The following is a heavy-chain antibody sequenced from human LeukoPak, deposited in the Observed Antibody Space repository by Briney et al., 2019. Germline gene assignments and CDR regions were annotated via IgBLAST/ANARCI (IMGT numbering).Heavy chain of an antibody. CDR1: GFPFNTYA. CDR3: AKLAFYETSAPLRDISF. CDR2: IRPTGTNT. Sequence: GGSLRLSCAASGFPFNTYAMRWVRQAPGKGLEYISVIRPTGTNTYYASSVKGRFTISRDDFRTTVYLQMSSLRAEDTAIYYCAKLAFYETSAPLRDISFWGQGTLVTVSS. J-gene: IGHJ4*02. V-gene: IGHV3-23*01. D-gene: IGHD1-14*01.